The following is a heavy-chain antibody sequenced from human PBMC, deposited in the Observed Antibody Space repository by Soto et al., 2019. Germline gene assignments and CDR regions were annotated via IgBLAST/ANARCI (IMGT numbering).Heavy chain of an antibody. V-gene: IGHV4-4*07. CDR3: ARARYYYDSSGSWFDP. Sequence: QVQLQESGPGLVKPSETLSLTCTVSGGSISSYYWSWIRQPAGKGLEWIGRIYTSGGTNYNPSLKSRVTMSVDTSKNQFSLKLSSVTAADTAVYYCARARYYYDSSGSWFDPWGQGTLVTVSS. CDR1: GGSISSYY. CDR2: IYTSGGT. D-gene: IGHD3-22*01. J-gene: IGHJ5*02.